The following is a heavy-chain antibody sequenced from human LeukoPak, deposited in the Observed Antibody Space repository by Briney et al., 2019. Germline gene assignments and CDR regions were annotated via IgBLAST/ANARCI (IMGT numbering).Heavy chain of an antibody. Sequence: PSETLSLTCTVSGGSISSYYWSWIRQPPGKGLECIGYIYYTGSTKYNPSLKSRVTISVDTSKNQFSLKLSYVTAADTAVYYCARHRQYDADAFDIWGQGTMVTVSS. CDR3: ARHRQYDADAFDI. V-gene: IGHV4-59*08. CDR1: GGSISSYY. CDR2: IYYTGST. J-gene: IGHJ3*02. D-gene: IGHD2/OR15-2a*01.